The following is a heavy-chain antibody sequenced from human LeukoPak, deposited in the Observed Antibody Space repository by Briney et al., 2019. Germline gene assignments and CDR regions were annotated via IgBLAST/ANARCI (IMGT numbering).Heavy chain of an antibody. CDR2: IWYGGNNK. J-gene: IGHJ4*02. D-gene: IGHD2-2*01. CDR3: AKEGPDCRTISCRYYFDT. V-gene: IGHV3-30*02. Sequence: HPGGSLRLSCAASGFSFSYGWMSWVRQAPGKGLEWVAVIWYGGNNKFYADSVKGRFTISRDNSRNMVLLEMNSLRAEDTAIYYCAKEGPDCRTISCRYYFDTWGQGTLVTVSS. CDR1: GFSFSYGW.